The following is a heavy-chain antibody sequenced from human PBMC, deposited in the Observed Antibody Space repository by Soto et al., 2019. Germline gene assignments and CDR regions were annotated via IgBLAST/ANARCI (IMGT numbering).Heavy chain of an antibody. V-gene: IGHV4-39*07. J-gene: IGHJ4*02. D-gene: IGHD6-6*01. CDR2: IYYSGST. CDR3: AREYSSSALIDY. CDR1: GGSISSSSYY. Sequence: SETLSLTCTVSGGSISSSSYYWGWIRQPPGKGLEWTGSIYYSGSTYYNPSLKSRVTISVDTSKNQFSLKLSSVTAADTAVYYCAREYSSSALIDYWGQGTLVTVS.